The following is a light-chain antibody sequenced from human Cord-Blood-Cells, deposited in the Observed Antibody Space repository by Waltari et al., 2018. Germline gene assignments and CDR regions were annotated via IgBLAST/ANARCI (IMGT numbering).Light chain of an antibody. CDR2: WAS. Sequence: DIVMTQSPDSLAVSLGERATINCKYSQSVLYSSNNKNYLAWYQQKPGQPPKLLIYWASTRESRVPDRFSGSGSGTDFTLTISSLQAEDVAVYYFQQYYSTPWTFGQGTKVEIK. CDR1: QSVLYSSNNKNY. J-gene: IGKJ1*01. CDR3: QQYYSTPWT. V-gene: IGKV4-1*01.